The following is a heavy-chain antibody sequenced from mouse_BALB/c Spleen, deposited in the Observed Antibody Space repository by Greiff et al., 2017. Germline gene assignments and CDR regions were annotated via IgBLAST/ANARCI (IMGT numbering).Heavy chain of an antibody. CDR2: ISTYYGDA. D-gene: IGHD1-1*01. CDR1: GYTFTDYA. CDR3: ARGFTTVVASPYYYAMDY. J-gene: IGHJ4*01. Sequence: QVQLQQSGAELVRPGVSVKISCKGSGYTFTDYAMHWVKQSHAKSLEWIGVISTYYGDASYNQKFKGKATMTVDKSSSTAYMELARLTSEDSAIYYCARGFTTVVASPYYYAMDYWGQGTSVTVSS. V-gene: IGHV1S137*01.